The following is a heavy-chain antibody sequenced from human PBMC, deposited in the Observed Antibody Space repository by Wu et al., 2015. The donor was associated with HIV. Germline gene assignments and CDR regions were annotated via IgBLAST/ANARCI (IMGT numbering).Heavy chain of an antibody. CDR1: GGTFSSYA. V-gene: IGHV1-69*12. D-gene: IGHD5-24*01. CDR3: ARHDPARITGNYYYYMDV. J-gene: IGHJ6*03. Sequence: QVQLVQSGAEVKKPGSSVKVSCKASGGTFSSYAISWVRQAPGQGLEWMGGIIPIFGTANYAQKFQGRVTITADESTSTAYMELSSLRSEDTAVYYCARHDPARITGNYYYYMDVWGQKGTNGHRLL. CDR2: IIPIFGTA.